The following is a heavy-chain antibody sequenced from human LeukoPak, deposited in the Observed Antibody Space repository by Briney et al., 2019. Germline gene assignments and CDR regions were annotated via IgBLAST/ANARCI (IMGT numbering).Heavy chain of an antibody. V-gene: IGHV4-59*01. Sequence: SETLSLTCTVSGGSISSYYWSWIRQPPGKGLEWVGYISYSGSTNFNPSLKSRVTISVDTSKNQFSLKLSSVTAADTAVYYCAREGTAGTNLNWFDPWGQGTLVTVSS. CDR2: ISYSGST. J-gene: IGHJ5*02. CDR3: AREGTAGTNLNWFDP. CDR1: GGSISSYY. D-gene: IGHD1-1*01.